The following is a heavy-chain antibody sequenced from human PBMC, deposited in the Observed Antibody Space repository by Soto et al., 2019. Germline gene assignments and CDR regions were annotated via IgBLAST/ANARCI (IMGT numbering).Heavy chain of an antibody. Sequence: ASVKVSCKASGYTFTGYYMHWVRQAPGQGLEWMEWINPNSGGTNYEQKFQGWVTMTRDTSISTAYMELSRLRSDDTAVYYCARDFSSGYYYFDYWGQGTLVTVSS. V-gene: IGHV1-2*04. CDR1: GYTFTGYY. J-gene: IGHJ4*02. CDR3: ARDFSSGYYYFDY. CDR2: INPNSGGT. D-gene: IGHD3-22*01.